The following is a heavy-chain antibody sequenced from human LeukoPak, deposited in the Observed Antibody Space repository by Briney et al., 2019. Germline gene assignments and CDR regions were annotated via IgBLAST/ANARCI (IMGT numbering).Heavy chain of an antibody. D-gene: IGHD3-10*01. Sequence: GGSLRLSCAASGFTFSNAWMSWVRQAPGKGLEWVGRIKSKTDGGTTDYAAPVKGRFTISRDDSKNTLYLQMNSLKTEDTAVYYCTTLLYYYGSGSYYIFDYWGQGTLVTVSS. CDR3: TTLLYYYGSGSYYIFDY. V-gene: IGHV3-15*01. CDR1: GFTFSNAW. J-gene: IGHJ4*02. CDR2: IKSKTDGGTT.